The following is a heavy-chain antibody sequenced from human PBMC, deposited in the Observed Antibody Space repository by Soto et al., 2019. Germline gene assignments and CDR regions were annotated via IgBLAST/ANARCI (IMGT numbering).Heavy chain of an antibody. J-gene: IGHJ6*02. D-gene: IGHD5-18*01. CDR3: ARTSMQSRGYSYGHGGMDV. CDR2: IDPSDSYT. Sequence: EVQLVQSGAEVKKPGESLRISCKGSGYSFTSYWISWVRQMPGKGLEWMGRIDPSDSYTNYSPSFQGHVTISADKSISTAYPQWSGLKASDTAMYYCARTSMQSRGYSYGHGGMDVWGQGTTVTVSS. V-gene: IGHV5-10-1*01. CDR1: GYSFTSYW.